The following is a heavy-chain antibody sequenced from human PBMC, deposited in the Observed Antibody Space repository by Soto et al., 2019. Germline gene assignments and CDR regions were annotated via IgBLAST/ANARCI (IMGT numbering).Heavy chain of an antibody. D-gene: IGHD3-9*01. V-gene: IGHV6-1*01. CDR1: GDSVSSNSAA. CDR2: TYYRSKWYN. Sequence: SQTLSLTCAISGDSVSSNSAAWNWIRQSPSRGLEWLGRTYYRSKWYNDYAVSVKSRITINPDTSKNKFTLQLNSVTPEDTDVYYCASGPTYYDILTGYYYYYGMDVWGQGTTVTVSS. J-gene: IGHJ6*02. CDR3: ASGPTYYDILTGYYYYYGMDV.